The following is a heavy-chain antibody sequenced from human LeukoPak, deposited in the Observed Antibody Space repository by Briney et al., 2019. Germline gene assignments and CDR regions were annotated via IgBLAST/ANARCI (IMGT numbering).Heavy chain of an antibody. D-gene: IGHD4-11*01. V-gene: IGHV4-34*01. CDR1: GGSFSGYS. Sequence: PSETLSLTCAVYGGSFSGYSWSWIRQPPGKGLEWIGEINHSGSTNYNPSLKSRATISLDTSKNQFSLRLSSVTAADTAVYYCARDRAVTGAHRFDPWGQGALVTAS. CDR3: ARDRAVTGAHRFDP. CDR2: INHSGST. J-gene: IGHJ5*02.